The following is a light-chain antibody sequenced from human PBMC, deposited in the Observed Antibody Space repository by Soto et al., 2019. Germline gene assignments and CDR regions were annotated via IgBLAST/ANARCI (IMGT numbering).Light chain of an antibody. CDR2: DDS. CDR3: SSYTSSSPGV. J-gene: IGLJ3*02. Sequence: QSVLTQPASVSGSPGQSITISCTGTSSDVGGYNYVSWYQQHPGKAPKLMIYDDSNRPSGVSNRFSGSKSGNTASLTISGLQAEDEADYYCSSYTSSSPGVFGGGTKLTVL. CDR1: SSDVGGYNY. V-gene: IGLV2-14*01.